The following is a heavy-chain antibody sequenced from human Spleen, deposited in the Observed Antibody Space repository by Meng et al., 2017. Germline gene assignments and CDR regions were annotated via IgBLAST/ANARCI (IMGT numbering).Heavy chain of an antibody. D-gene: IGHD2-21*02. Sequence: ASVKVSCKASGYTFTGYYMHWVRQAPGQGLEWMGWININNGKTNYTQKFQDRVTMTTDTSTSTAYMELRSLRSDDTAVYYCARDPYCGGDCYSDYWGQGTLVTVSS. V-gene: IGHV1/OR15-2*02. CDR2: ININNGKT. J-gene: IGHJ4*02. CDR3: ARDPYCGGDCYSDY. CDR1: GYTFTGYY.